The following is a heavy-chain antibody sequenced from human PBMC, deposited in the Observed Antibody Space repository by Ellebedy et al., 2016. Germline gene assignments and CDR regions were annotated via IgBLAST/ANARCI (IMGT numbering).Heavy chain of an antibody. D-gene: IGHD2-2*01. Sequence: GESLKISCAASAFTFSTFTMNWVRQAPGKGLEWVSFITYSSSTIKYADSVKGRFTISRDNAKNSLYLQMSSLRAEDTAVYYCARGPSSIDAFDIWGQGTMVTVSS. CDR1: AFTFSTFT. CDR3: ARGPSSIDAFDI. CDR2: ITYSSSTI. J-gene: IGHJ3*02. V-gene: IGHV3-48*04.